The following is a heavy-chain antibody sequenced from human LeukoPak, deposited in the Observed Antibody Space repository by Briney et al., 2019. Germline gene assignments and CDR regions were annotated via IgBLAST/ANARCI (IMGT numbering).Heavy chain of an antibody. CDR1: GFTFSSYG. CDR2: IRYDGSNK. J-gene: IGHJ6*03. D-gene: IGHD3-3*01. V-gene: IGHV3-30*02. CDR3: PKVYYDFWSGPHYYYYMDV. Sequence: GGSLRLSCAASGFTFSSYGMHWVRQAPGKGLEWVAFIRYDGSNKYYADSVKGRFTISRDNSKNTLYLQMNSLRAEDTAVYYCPKVYYDFWSGPHYYYYMDVWGKGTSVTVSS.